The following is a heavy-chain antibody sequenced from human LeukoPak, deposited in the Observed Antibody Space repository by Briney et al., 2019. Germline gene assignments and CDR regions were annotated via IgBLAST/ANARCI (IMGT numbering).Heavy chain of an antibody. V-gene: IGHV3-9*01. J-gene: IGHJ4*02. Sequence: GGSLRLSCAASGFTFDDYAMHWVRQAPGKGLEWVSGISWNSGSIGYADSVKGRFTISRGNAKNSLYLQMNSLRAEDTALYYCAKDTQGYGFLVDYWGQGTLVTVSS. D-gene: IGHD5-18*01. CDR2: ISWNSGSI. CDR3: AKDTQGYGFLVDY. CDR1: GFTFDDYA.